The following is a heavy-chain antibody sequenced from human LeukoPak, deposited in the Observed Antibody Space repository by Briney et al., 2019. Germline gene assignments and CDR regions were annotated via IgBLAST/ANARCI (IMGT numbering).Heavy chain of an antibody. D-gene: IGHD1-26*01. Sequence: PETLSLTCVVDGGSSSGLCRSWIRQPPGKGLEWIGEINHSGSTNYNPSLKSRVPISVDTSKNQFSLKLSSVTAADTAVYYCARAPYSGSPLGGVWFDPWGQGTLVTVSS. CDR3: ARAPYSGSPLGGVWFDP. CDR2: INHSGST. J-gene: IGHJ5*02. CDR1: GGSSSGLC. V-gene: IGHV4-34*01.